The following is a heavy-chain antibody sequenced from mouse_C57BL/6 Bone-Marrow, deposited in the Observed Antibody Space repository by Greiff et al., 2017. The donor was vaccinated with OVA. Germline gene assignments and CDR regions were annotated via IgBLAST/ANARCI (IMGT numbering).Heavy chain of an antibody. CDR2: INRDGGST. CDR1: EYEFPSHD. V-gene: IGHV5-2*01. J-gene: IGHJ3*01. Sequence: EVKLMESGGGLVQPGESLKLSCESNEYEFPSHDMSWVRKTPGKRLELVAAINRDGGSTYYPDTMERRFIISRDTTKKALYLQLSSLRSEDTALYYCARHEGDWFAYWGQGTLVTVSA. CDR3: ARHEGDWFAY.